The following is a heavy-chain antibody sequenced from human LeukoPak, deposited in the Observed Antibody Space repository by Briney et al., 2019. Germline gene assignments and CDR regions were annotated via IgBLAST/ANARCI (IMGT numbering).Heavy chain of an antibody. V-gene: IGHV4-59*01. CDR2: IYYSGST. CDR3: ARGEALRQNYGLDV. Sequence: SETLSLTCTVSGGSTNGYYWTWIRQPPGNGLEWIGYIYYSGSTNYNPSLRSRVTISVDTSKNQFSLNLISVTAADPALYYCARGEALRQNYGLDVWGQGTTVTVSS. J-gene: IGHJ6*02. CDR1: GGSTNGYY.